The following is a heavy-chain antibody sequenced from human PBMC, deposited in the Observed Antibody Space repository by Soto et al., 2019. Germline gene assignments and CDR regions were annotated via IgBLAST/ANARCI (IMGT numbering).Heavy chain of an antibody. Sequence: VKDSSKESAFTITSPPMEWLRQARGQRLEWIGWIVVGSGNTNYAQKFQERVTVTRDMSTSTAYMELSSLRSEDTAVYYCAAFAFGGMDVWGQGTTVTLSS. J-gene: IGHJ6*02. D-gene: IGHD3-16*01. CDR1: AFTITSPP. CDR3: AAFAFGGMDV. V-gene: IGHV1-58*02. CDR2: IVVGSGNT.